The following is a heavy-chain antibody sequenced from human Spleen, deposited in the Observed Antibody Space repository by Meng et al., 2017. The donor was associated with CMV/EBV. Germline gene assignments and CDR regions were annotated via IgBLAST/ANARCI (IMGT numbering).Heavy chain of an antibody. V-gene: IGHV3-48*04. J-gene: IGHJ3*02. Sequence: GESLKISCAASAFTFSGYSMNWVRRAPGKGLEWLSYISSSSTTIYYADSVKGRFTISRDNAKNSLYLQMNSLRAEDTAVYYCARSQDYVWGSYRYSPPGAFDIWGQGTMVTVSS. D-gene: IGHD3-16*02. CDR2: ISSSSTTI. CDR3: ARSQDYVWGSYRYSPPGAFDI. CDR1: AFTFSGYS.